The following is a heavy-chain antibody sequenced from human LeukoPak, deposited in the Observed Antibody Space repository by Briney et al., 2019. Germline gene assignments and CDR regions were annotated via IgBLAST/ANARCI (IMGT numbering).Heavy chain of an antibody. D-gene: IGHD5-12*01. J-gene: IGHJ3*02. CDR2: INHSGST. CDR3: ARLPRVATIWDDAFDI. CDR1: GGSFSGYY. Sequence: PSETLSLTCAVYGGSFSGYYWSWIRQPPGKGLEWIGEINHSGSTNYNPSLKSRVTISVDTSKNQFSLKLSSVTAADTAVYYCARLPRVATIWDDAFDIWGQGTMVTVSS. V-gene: IGHV4-34*01.